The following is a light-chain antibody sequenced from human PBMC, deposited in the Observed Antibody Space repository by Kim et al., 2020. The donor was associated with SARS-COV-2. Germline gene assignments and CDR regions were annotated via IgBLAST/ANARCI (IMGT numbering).Light chain of an antibody. V-gene: IGLV2-14*03. Sequence: QSALTQPASVSGSPGQSITISCTPASGDITRYPYVSWFQQHPGKAPKLIIFDVSSRPSGISNRFSGSKSGDTASLTISGLQAEDEADYYCSSYTSSSTYVFGTGTKVTVL. J-gene: IGLJ1*01. CDR1: SGDITRYPY. CDR2: DVS. CDR3: SSYTSSSTYV.